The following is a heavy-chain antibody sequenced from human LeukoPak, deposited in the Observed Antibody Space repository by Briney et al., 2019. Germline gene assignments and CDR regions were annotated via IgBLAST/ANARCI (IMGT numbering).Heavy chain of an antibody. CDR3: ARVGSGDIYGYGDY. CDR1: GFTVRTNY. D-gene: IGHD5-18*01. CDR2: LYSGGNT. J-gene: IGHJ4*02. Sequence: GGSLRLSRAASGFTVRTNYMSWVRQAPGRGLEWVSVLYSGGNTYYADSVKGRFTISRDDSKNTLYLQMSSLRVADTAVYYCARVGSGDIYGYGDYWGQGTLVTVSS. V-gene: IGHV3-66*01.